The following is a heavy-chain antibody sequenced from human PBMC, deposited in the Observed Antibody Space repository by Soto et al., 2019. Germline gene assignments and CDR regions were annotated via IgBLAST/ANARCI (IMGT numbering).Heavy chain of an antibody. CDR3: ARIRLTYYYNSGGSMDV. CDR1: GFSLYNDRMG. J-gene: IGHJ6*02. D-gene: IGHD3-10*01. V-gene: IGHV2-26*01. CDR2: IFSSDEK. Sequence: SGPTLVNPTETLTLTCTVSGFSLYNDRMGVSWIRQPPGKALELLARIFSSDEKFYTTSLRGRLTISKDPSTSQVVLTLTNLDPLDTATYYCARIRLTYYYNSGGSMDVWGQGTTVTVSS.